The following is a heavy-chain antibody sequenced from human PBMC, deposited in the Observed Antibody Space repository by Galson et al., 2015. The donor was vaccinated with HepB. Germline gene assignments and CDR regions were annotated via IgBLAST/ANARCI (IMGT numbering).Heavy chain of an antibody. D-gene: IGHD2-21*01. V-gene: IGHV3-30-3*01. J-gene: IGHJ3*02. CDR1: GFTFSSFA. Sequence: SLRLSCAASGFTFSSFAMHWVRQAPGKGLEWVAIISYDGSNNYYADSVKGRFTISRDNSKNTLYLQMNSLRPEDTAVYYCARTAGGGGDKDAFDIWGQGTMVIVSS. CDR2: ISYDGSNN. CDR3: ARTAGGGGDKDAFDI.